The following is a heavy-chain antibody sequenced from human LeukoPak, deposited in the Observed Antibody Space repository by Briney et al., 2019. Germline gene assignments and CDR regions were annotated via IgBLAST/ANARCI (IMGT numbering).Heavy chain of an antibody. CDR3: ARGITMVRGVIMPPDY. CDR2: ISAYNGNT. D-gene: IGHD3-10*01. Sequence: ASVKVSCKASGYIFTSYGIIWVRQAPGQGLEWMGWISAYNGNTNYAQKLQGRVTMTTDTSTSTAYMELRSPRSDDTAVYYCARGITMVRGVIMPPDYWGQGTLVTVSS. V-gene: IGHV1-18*01. CDR1: GYIFTSYG. J-gene: IGHJ4*02.